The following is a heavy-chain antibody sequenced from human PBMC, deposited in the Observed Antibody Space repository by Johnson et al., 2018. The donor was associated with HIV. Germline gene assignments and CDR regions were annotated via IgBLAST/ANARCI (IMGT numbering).Heavy chain of an antibody. Sequence: VQLVESGGGLVQPGGSLRLSCAASGFTVSSNYMSWVRQAPGKGLEWVSVIFSGGSTYYADSVNCRFTISRDNSKNTLYLQMNSLRAEDTALYYCARGLSYYDSSGYWSVFDIWGQGTMVTVSS. CDR2: IFSGGST. V-gene: IGHV3-66*01. D-gene: IGHD3-22*01. J-gene: IGHJ3*02. CDR3: ARGLSYYDSSGYWSVFDI. CDR1: GFTVSSNY.